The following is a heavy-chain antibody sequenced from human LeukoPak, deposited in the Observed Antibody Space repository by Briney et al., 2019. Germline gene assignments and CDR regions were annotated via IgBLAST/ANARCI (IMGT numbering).Heavy chain of an antibody. CDR3: ARLRSDGYNGIIDY. Sequence: SVKVSCKASGGTFSSYAISWGRQAPGQGLEWMGGIIPIFGTANYAQKFQGRVTITADESTSTAYMELSSLRSEDTAVYYCARLRSDGYNGIIDYWGQGTLVTVSS. CDR1: GGTFSSYA. D-gene: IGHD5-24*01. J-gene: IGHJ4*02. V-gene: IGHV1-69*13. CDR2: IIPIFGTA.